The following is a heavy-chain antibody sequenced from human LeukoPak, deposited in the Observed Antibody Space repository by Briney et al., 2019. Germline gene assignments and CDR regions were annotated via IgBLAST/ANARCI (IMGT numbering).Heavy chain of an antibody. CDR2: IWCDGSNK. D-gene: IGHD3-22*01. V-gene: IGHV3-33*07. CDR3: ARDLTYYYDSSGYMGFDY. J-gene: IGHJ4*02. CDR1: GYSFSSYG. Sequence: PGGSLRLSCAASGYSFSSYGMYWVRQAPGKGLEWVAVIWCDGSNKYYADSVKGRFTISRDNSKNTLYLQMNSLRAEDTAVYYCARDLTYYYDSSGYMGFDYWGQGTLVTVSS.